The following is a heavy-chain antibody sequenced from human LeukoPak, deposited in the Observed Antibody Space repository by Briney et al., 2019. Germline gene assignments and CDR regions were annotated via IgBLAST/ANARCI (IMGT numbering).Heavy chain of an antibody. J-gene: IGHJ6*02. CDR3: ARDTGEGICSPTTRHGLDV. CDR1: GGSFRSYY. CDR2: ISNTGST. V-gene: IGHV4-4*07. D-gene: IGHD2-2*01. Sequence: SETLSLTCIVSGGSFRSYYWSWIRQAAGKGLEWIGHISNTGSTNFNPSLKSRVTMSLDTSKNRIALRLTSVTAADTAIYYCARDTGEGICSPTTRHGLDVWGQGTTVIVSS.